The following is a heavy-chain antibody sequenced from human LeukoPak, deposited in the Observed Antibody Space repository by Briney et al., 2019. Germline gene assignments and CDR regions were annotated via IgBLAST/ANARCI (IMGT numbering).Heavy chain of an antibody. J-gene: IGHJ4*02. V-gene: IGHV4-4*02. D-gene: IGHD5-12*01. CDR2: IYHSGST. Sequence: SETLSLTCAVPGGSISSSNWWSWVRQPPGKGLEWIGEIYHSGSTNYNPSLKSRVTISVDKSKNQFSLKLSSVTAADTAVYYCARMVATTWAERDYFDYWGQGTLVTVSS. CDR3: ARMVATTWAERDYFDY. CDR1: GGSISSSNW.